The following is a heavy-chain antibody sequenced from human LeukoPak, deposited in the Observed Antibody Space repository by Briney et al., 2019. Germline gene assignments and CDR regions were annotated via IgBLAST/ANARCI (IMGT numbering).Heavy chain of an antibody. CDR1: GYTFTSYY. J-gene: IGHJ4*02. Sequence: ASVKVSCKASGYTFTSYYMHWVRQAPGQGLEWMGIINPSGGRTSYAQKFQGRVTMTRDTSTSTVYMELSSLRSEDTAVYYCARVDNSPTPLQWHFDYWGQGTLVTVSS. D-gene: IGHD5-24*01. V-gene: IGHV1-46*01. CDR2: INPSGGRT. CDR3: ARVDNSPTPLQWHFDY.